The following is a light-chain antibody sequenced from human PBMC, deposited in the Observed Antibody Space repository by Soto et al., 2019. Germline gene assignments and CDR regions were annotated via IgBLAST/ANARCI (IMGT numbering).Light chain of an antibody. V-gene: IGKV1-33*01. J-gene: IGKJ5*01. Sequence: DIQMTQSSASRSASVGDRVTIPCQGRQDISNFLNQYQQKPGRAPNLLIYDASNLATGVPSGFSGSGSGTDFTLTISSLQPEDIATYYCRQYDDFPPTFGQGTRLEIK. CDR1: QDISNF. CDR3: RQYDDFPPT. CDR2: DAS.